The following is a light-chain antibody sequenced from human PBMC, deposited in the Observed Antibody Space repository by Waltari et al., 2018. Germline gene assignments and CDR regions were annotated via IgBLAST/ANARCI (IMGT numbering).Light chain of an antibody. CDR2: DNN. J-gene: IGLJ7*01. CDR1: NSNIGNNY. CDR3: GTWDSTLSAGV. V-gene: IGLV1-51*01. Sequence: QSVLTQPPSVSAAPGQKVTISCSGSNSNIGNNYVSWYQQLPGTAPKVLIYDNNKRPSGIPDRFSGSKSGTSATLDITGLQTGDEADYYCGTWDSTLSAGVFGGGTQLTVL.